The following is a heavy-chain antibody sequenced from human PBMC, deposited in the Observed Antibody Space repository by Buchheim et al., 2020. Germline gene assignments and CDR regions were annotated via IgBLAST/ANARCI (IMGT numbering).Heavy chain of an antibody. V-gene: IGHV3-49*05. CDR3: TRVGRYFDSSGYYSDY. D-gene: IGHD3-22*01. J-gene: IGHJ4*02. CDR1: GFTFGDYA. CDR2: IRGKAYGGTT. Sequence: EVQLVESGGGLVKPGRSLRLSCTASGFTFGDYAMSWFRQAPGKGLEWVGFIRGKAYGGTTEYAASVKDRFTISRDDSKSIAYLQMNSLKTEDTAVYYCTRVGRYFDSSGYYSDYWGQGTL.